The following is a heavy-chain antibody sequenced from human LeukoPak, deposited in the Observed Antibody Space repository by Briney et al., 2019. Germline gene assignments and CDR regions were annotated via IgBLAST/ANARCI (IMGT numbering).Heavy chain of an antibody. D-gene: IGHD3-10*01. CDR1: GFTFSRYG. CDR3: ARARTDETYYYGSGIDY. Sequence: GGSLRLSCAASGFTFSRYGIHWGRQAPGKGLGWVAIMSDDGSNKYYADSVKGRFTIARDNSKNTLYLQMNSLRAEDTAVYYCARARTDETYYYGSGIDYWGQGTLVTVSS. CDR2: MSDDGSNK. J-gene: IGHJ4*02. V-gene: IGHV3-33*05.